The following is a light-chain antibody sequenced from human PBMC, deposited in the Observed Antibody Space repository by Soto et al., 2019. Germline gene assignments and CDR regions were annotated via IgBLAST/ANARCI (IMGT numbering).Light chain of an antibody. CDR1: QSISSY. J-gene: IGKJ2*01. Sequence: DIQMTQSPSSLSASIGDRVTITCRASQSISSYLNWYQQKPGKAPKLLIYAASSLQSGFPSRFSGSGSGTDFTLTISSLQPEDFATYYCKQSYRTPVFGQGTKLEIK. V-gene: IGKV1-39*01. CDR2: AAS. CDR3: KQSYRTPV.